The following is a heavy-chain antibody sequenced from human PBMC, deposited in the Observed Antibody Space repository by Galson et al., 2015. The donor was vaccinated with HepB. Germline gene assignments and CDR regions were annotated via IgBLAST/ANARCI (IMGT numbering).Heavy chain of an antibody. CDR3: ARASYDSGAYYQYYFDY. J-gene: IGHJ4*02. CDR2: IYYDGST. Sequence: LSLTCTVSGYSISSSRWSWIRQPPGKGLEYIGYIYYDGSTNYNPSLTSRVTMSLDTSKNQFSLKLNSVTAADTAVYYCARASYDSGAYYQYYFDYWGQGTLVTVSS. V-gene: IGHV4-59*01. D-gene: IGHD3-22*01. CDR1: GYSISSSR.